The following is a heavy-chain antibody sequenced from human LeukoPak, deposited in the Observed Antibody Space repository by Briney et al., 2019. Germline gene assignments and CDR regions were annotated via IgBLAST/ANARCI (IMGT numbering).Heavy chain of an antibody. V-gene: IGHV3-23*01. J-gene: IGHJ4*02. CDR2: ISGSGDNT. D-gene: IGHD6-19*01. CDR3: AKTYSSGWDFDY. Sequence: GGSLRLSCAASGFTFSSYAMSWVRQVPGKGLEWVSVISGSGDNTYYADSVKGRFTISRDNSKNTLYLQMNSLRAEDTAVYYCAKTYSSGWDFDYWGQGTLVTVSS. CDR1: GFTFSSYA.